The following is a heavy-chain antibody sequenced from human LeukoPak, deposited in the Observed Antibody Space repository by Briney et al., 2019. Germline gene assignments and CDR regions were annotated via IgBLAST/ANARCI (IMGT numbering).Heavy chain of an antibody. CDR1: GGSISSYY. J-gene: IGHJ5*02. Sequence: SETLSLTCTVSGGSISSYYWSWIRQPPGKGLEWIGYIYDSGSTNYNPSLKSRVTVSVDTSKNQFSLKLSSVTAADTAVYYCARKIVVVPAAMRFDPWGQGTLVTVSS. CDR2: IYDSGST. V-gene: IGHV4-59*12. D-gene: IGHD2-2*01. CDR3: ARKIVVVPAAMRFDP.